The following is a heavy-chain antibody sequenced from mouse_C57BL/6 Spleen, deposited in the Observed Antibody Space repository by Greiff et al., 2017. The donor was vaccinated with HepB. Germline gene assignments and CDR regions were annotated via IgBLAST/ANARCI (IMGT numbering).Heavy chain of an antibody. CDR3: AREGDMLRLPSNAMDY. Sequence: VKLQESGAELVRPGTSVKVSCKASGYAFTNYLIEWVKQRPGQGLEWIGVINPGSGGTNYNEKFKGKATLTADKSSSTAYMQLSSLTSEDSAVYFCAREGDMLRLPSNAMDYWGQGTSVTVSS. J-gene: IGHJ4*01. D-gene: IGHD1-2*01. CDR1: GYAFTNYL. CDR2: INPGSGGT. V-gene: IGHV1-54*01.